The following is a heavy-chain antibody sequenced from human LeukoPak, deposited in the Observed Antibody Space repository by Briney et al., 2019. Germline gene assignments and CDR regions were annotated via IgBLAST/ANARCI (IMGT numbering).Heavy chain of an antibody. V-gene: IGHV3-23*01. J-gene: IGHJ4*02. CDR3: AKWGDYDILTGYYDSDY. Sequence: PGASLRLSCAASGFTFSNYAMSWVRQAPGKGLEWVSATSGSGGSTYYADSVKGRFTISRDNSKNTLYLQLNSLRAEDTAVYYCAKWGDYDILTGYYDSDYWGQGTLVTVSS. D-gene: IGHD3-9*01. CDR2: TSGSGGST. CDR1: GFTFSNYA.